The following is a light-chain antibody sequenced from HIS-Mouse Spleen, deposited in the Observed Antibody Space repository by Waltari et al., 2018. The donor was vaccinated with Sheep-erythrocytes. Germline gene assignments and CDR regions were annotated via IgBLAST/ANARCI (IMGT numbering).Light chain of an antibody. CDR1: NSDFGGYNY. CDR2: DVS. Sequence: QSALTQPRPVSGSPGQAVTLSCTGPNSDFGGYNYVSWYQQHPGKAPKLMIYDVSKRPSGVPDRFSGSKSGNTASLTISGLQAEDEADYYCCSYAGSYNHVFATGTKVTVL. J-gene: IGLJ1*01. V-gene: IGLV2-11*01. CDR3: CSYAGSYNHV.